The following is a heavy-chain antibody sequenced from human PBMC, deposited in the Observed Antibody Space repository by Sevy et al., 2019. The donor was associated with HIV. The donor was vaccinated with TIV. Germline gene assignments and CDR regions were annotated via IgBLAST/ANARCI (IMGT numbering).Heavy chain of an antibody. CDR1: GYTFSDSGYY. D-gene: IGHD3-3*01. CDR2: NNPKSGAT. J-gene: IGHJ6*02. Sequence: ASVKVTCKASGYTFSDSGYYVHWVRQAPGQGLEWMGWNNPKSGATNYAQKVQGRGTMTRDTSVSTANMELSRLTSDDTAVYYCARESYDFWTGPVDYDYGMDVWGQGTTVTVSS. CDR3: ARESYDFWTGPVDYDYGMDV. V-gene: IGHV1-2*02.